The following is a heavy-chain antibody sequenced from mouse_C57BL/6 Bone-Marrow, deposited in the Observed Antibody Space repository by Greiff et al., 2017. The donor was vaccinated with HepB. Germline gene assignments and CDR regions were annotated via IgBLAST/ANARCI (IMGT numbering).Heavy chain of an antibody. V-gene: IGHV1-69*01. CDR3: ARRDGNYGAWFAY. CDR2: IDPSDSYT. J-gene: IGHJ3*01. Sequence: QVQLQQPGAELVMPGASVKLSCKASGYTFTSYWMHWVKQRPGQGLEWIGEIDPSDSYTNYNQKFKGKSTLTVDKSSSTAYMQLSSLTSEDSAVDYCARRDGNYGAWFAYWGQGTLVTVSA. CDR1: GYTFTSYW. D-gene: IGHD2-1*01.